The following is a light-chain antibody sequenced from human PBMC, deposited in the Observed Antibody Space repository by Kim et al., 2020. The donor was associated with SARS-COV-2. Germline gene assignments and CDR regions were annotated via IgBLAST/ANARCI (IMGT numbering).Light chain of an antibody. J-gene: IGKJ2*01. CDR1: QSVSSN. CDR2: GAS. Sequence: VSPGERATLPCRASQSVSSNLAWYQQKPGQSPRLLIYGASTRATGIPARFSGSGFGTEFTLTISSLQSEDFAVYYCQHYNNWSLTFGQGTKLEI. V-gene: IGKV3D-15*01. CDR3: QHYNNWSLT.